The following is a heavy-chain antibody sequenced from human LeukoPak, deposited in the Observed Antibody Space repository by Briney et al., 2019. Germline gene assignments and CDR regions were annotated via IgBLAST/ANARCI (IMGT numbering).Heavy chain of an antibody. CDR3: AKDGAHGSGSLFDY. Sequence: GRSLRLSCAASGFTFSSYGMHWFRQSPGKALNWVAVISYDGSNKYYADSVKGRFTISRDNSKNTLYLQMNSLRAEDTAVYYCAKDGAHGSGSLFDYWGQGTLVTVSS. J-gene: IGHJ4*02. V-gene: IGHV3-30*18. CDR1: GFTFSSYG. CDR2: ISYDGSNK. D-gene: IGHD3-10*01.